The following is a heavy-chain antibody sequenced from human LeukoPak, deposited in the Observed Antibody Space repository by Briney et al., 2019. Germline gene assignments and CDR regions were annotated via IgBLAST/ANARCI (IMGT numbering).Heavy chain of an antibody. CDR1: GGTFSSYA. D-gene: IGHD4-11*01. V-gene: IGHV1-69*13. CDR3: ASATTVTTFYYYYGMDV. J-gene: IGHJ6*02. CDR2: IIPIFGTA. Sequence: SVKVSCKASGGTFSSYAISWVRQAPGQGLEWMGGIIPIFGTANYAQKFQGRVTIAADESTSTAYMELSSLRSEDTAVYYCASATTVTTFYYYYGMDVWGQGTTVTVSS.